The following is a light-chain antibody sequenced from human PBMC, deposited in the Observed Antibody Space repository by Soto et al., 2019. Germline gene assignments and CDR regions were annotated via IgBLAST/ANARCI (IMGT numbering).Light chain of an antibody. V-gene: IGKV1-39*01. CDR3: QQSYSTPWT. J-gene: IGKJ1*01. CDR2: AAS. CDR1: QGISSH. Sequence: DIQLTPSPSFLSASVGDSVTITCRASQGISSHLAWYQQKPGKAPELLIYAASTLQSGVPSRFSGSGSGTDFTLTISSLQPEEFATYYCQQSYSTPWTFGQGTKVDIK.